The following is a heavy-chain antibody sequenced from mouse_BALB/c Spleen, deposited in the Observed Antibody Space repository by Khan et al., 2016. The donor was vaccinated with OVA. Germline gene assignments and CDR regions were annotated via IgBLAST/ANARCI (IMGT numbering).Heavy chain of an antibody. CDR2: INPSSGYT. CDR1: GYTFTNYT. J-gene: IGHJ2*01. CDR3: VRYPSPPYRFDY. Sequence: QIQLVQSGAELARPGASVKMSCKASGYTFTNYTIHWVKQRPGQGLEWIGYINPSSGYTNYNQNYNDKATLTTDRSSSTAYMQLSWLTSDDSAVYYCVRYPSPPYRFDYWGQGTTLTVSS. V-gene: IGHV1-4*01.